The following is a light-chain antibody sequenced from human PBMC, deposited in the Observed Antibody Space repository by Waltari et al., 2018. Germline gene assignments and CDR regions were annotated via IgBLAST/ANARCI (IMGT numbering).Light chain of an antibody. Sequence: DVVMTQSPLCLPVTLGKPASIACRSGHSLLNSGGKTYLSWYLQKPGQPPQLLIYEVSNRFSGVPDRFSGSGSGTDFTLKISRVEAEDVGVYYCMQSIQLPLTFGGGTKVEIK. CDR3: MQSIQLPLT. J-gene: IGKJ4*01. CDR2: EVS. V-gene: IGKV2D-29*01. CDR1: HSLLNSGGKTY.